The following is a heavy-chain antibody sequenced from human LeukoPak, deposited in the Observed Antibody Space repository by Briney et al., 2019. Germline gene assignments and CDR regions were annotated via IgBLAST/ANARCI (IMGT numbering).Heavy chain of an antibody. CDR3: ATQRRRPRGYSYGYGDY. Sequence: PGGSLRLSCAASGFTFSDFAMTWVRQAPGKGLEWVSAMSGSGDATYYADSVKGRFTISRDNSKNTLYLQVNSLRAEDTAVYYCATQRRRPRGYSYGYGDYWGQGTLVTVSS. V-gene: IGHV3-23*01. CDR1: GFTFSDFA. J-gene: IGHJ4*02. D-gene: IGHD5-18*01. CDR2: MSGSGDAT.